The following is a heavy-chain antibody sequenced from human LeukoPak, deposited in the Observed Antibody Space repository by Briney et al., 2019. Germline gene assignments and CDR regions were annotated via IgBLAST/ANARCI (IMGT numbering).Heavy chain of an antibody. CDR1: GFTFSSYA. D-gene: IGHD2-15*01. J-gene: IGHJ4*02. CDR3: ARQLGYCSDGSCYFDY. CDR2: INADGTHT. V-gene: IGHV3-23*01. Sequence: PGGSLRLSCATSGFTFSSYAMSWVRQAPGKGLEWVSAINADGTHTVYADSVKGRLTIPRDKSKNTLYLQMNSLRVDDTAVYYCARQLGYCSDGSCYFDYWGQGTLVTVSS.